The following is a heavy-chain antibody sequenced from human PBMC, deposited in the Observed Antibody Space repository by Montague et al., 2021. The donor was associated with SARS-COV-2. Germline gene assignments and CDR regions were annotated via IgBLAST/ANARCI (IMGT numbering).Heavy chain of an antibody. D-gene: IGHD4-17*01. CDR1: GGSINSNY. Sequence: SETLSLTCTVSGGSINSNYWSWIRQPPGKGLEWIGNVFYSGSTNYNPSLKSRVTISVDTSKNQFSPKVSSVTAADTAVYFCARYIGRDGVMDVWGQGTTVFVSS. V-gene: IGHV4-59*01. CDR3: ARYIGRDGVMDV. CDR2: VFYSGST. J-gene: IGHJ6*02.